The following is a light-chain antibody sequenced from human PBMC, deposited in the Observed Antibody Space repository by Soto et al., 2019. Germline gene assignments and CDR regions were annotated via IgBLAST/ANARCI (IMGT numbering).Light chain of an antibody. Sequence: QSVLTQPPSMSGAPGQRVTISCTGSSSDIGAGYDVHWYQQLPDTAPKLLIYSNINRPSGVPDRFSGSKSGTSASLAITGLQAEDEADYYCQSYDSSLGGSKGVFGGGTKVTVL. CDR2: SNI. V-gene: IGLV1-40*01. J-gene: IGLJ3*02. CDR1: SSDIGAGYD. CDR3: QSYDSSLGGSKGV.